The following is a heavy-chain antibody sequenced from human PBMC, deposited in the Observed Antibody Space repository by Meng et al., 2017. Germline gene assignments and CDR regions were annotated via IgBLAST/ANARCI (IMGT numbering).Heavy chain of an antibody. Sequence: QVQLVQSGAEVKEPGASVKVSCKASGYTFTSYTMHWVRQAPGQRLEWMGWINAGNANTKYSQKFQDIVTMTMDTSASTAYMELSSLRSEDTAMYYCAREPGSSGWNYFDSWGQGTLVTVSS. J-gene: IGHJ4*02. CDR3: AREPGSSGWNYFDS. V-gene: IGHV1-3*01. D-gene: IGHD6-19*01. CDR2: INAGNANT. CDR1: GYTFTSYT.